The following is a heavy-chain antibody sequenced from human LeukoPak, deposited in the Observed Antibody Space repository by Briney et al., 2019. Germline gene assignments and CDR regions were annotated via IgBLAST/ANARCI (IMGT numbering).Heavy chain of an antibody. CDR3: ARGIRYCSSTSCPYYFDY. Sequence: SVKVSCKASGGTLSSCAISWVRQAPGQGLEWMGGIIPIFGTANYAQKFQGRVTITTDESTSTAYMELSSLRSEDTAVYYCARGIRYCSSTSCPYYFDYWGQGTLVTVSS. CDR2: IIPIFGTA. D-gene: IGHD2-2*01. J-gene: IGHJ4*02. CDR1: GGTLSSCA. V-gene: IGHV1-69*05.